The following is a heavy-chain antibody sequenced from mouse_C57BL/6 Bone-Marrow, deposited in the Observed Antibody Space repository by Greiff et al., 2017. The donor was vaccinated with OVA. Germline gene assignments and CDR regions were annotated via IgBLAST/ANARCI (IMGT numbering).Heavy chain of an antibody. V-gene: IGHV1-50*01. Sequence: QVQLQQPGAELVKPGASVKLSCKASGYTFTSYWMQWVKQRPGQGLEWIGEIDPSDSYTNYNQKFKGQATLTVDTSSSTAYMQLSSLTSEDSAVYYCARKGKIYYGTYYAIDYWGQGTSVTVSS. CDR3: ARKGKIYYGTYYAIDY. CDR1: GYTFTSYW. D-gene: IGHD2-1*01. CDR2: IDPSDSYT. J-gene: IGHJ4*01.